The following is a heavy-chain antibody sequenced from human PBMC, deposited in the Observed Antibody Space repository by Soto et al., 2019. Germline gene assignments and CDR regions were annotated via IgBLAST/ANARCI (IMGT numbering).Heavy chain of an antibody. J-gene: IGHJ4*02. D-gene: IGHD3-10*01. CDR1: GGTFSSYT. Sequence: QVQLVQSGAEVKKPGSSVKVSCKASGGTFSSYTISWVRQAPGQGLEWMGRIIPILGIANYAQKFQGRVTITADKPTSTAYMELSSLRSEDTAVYYCAKYGSGSLRHFDYWGQGTLVTVSS. CDR3: AKYGSGSLRHFDY. V-gene: IGHV1-69*02. CDR2: IIPILGIA.